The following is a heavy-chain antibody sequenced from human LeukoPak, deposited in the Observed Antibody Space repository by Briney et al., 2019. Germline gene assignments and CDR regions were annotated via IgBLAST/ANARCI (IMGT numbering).Heavy chain of an antibody. CDR3: AKDLLGYNSLDFDY. D-gene: IGHD5-24*01. Sequence: PGGSLRLSCAASGFTFSSYSMNWVRQAPGKGLEWVSAITSSGDSTSYADSVKGRFTLSRDNSKNTLYLQMNSLRAEDTAVYYCAKDLLGYNSLDFDYWGQGTLVTVSS. CDR2: ITSSGDST. J-gene: IGHJ4*02. CDR1: GFTFSSYS. V-gene: IGHV3-23*01.